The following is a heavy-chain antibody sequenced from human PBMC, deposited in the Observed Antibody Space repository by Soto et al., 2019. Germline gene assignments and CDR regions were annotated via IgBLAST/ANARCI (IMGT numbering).Heavy chain of an antibody. J-gene: IGHJ4*02. V-gene: IGHV1-8*01. CDR1: GYTFTNHD. Sequence: QVQLVQSGAEVKKPGASVKVSCKASGYTFTNHDINWVRQATGQGLEWMGWMSPNSGNSGYAQKFQGRVTMTTDTSISTAYMELSSLRSEETAVYYCARGGERDSSGYYYDDYWGQGTLVTVSS. CDR2: MSPNSGNS. D-gene: IGHD3-22*01. CDR3: ARGGERDSSGYYYDDY.